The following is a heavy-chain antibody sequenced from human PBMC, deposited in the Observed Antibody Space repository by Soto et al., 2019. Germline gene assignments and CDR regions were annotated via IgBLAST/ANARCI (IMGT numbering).Heavy chain of an antibody. CDR1: GFTFSSHA. J-gene: IGHJ4*02. Sequence: PGGSLRLSCAASGFTFSSHAMSWVRQAPGKGPEWVSAISGSDSTYYADSVKGRFTISRDISKNTLYLQMNSLRAEDTAVYYCAKSSRGLLVLVSFDYWGQGTLVTVSS. CDR2: ISGSDST. V-gene: IGHV3-23*01. CDR3: AKSSRGLLVLVSFDY. D-gene: IGHD3-3*01.